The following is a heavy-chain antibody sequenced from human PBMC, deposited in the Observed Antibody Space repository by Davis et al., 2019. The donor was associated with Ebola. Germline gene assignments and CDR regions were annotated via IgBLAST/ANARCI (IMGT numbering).Heavy chain of an antibody. Sequence: SVKVSCKASGYTFTSSGVSWVRQAPGQRLEWMGRIIPILGIANYAQKFQGRVTITADKSTSTAYMELNSLKTEDTAVYYCTLTRTTLDYWGQGTLVTVSS. CDR2: IIPILGIA. D-gene: IGHD1-7*01. J-gene: IGHJ4*02. CDR3: TLTRTTLDY. V-gene: IGHV1-69*04. CDR1: GYTFTSSG.